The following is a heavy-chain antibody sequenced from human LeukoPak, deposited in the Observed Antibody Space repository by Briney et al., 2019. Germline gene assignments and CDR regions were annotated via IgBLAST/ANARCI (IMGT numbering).Heavy chain of an antibody. Sequence: PGGSLRLSCAASGFTVSSKYMSWVRQAPGKGLGWASVMYSGGSTYYADSVEGRFTISRDSSKNTVYLQMSSLGAEDTAVYYCASVTMVRGPHFDYWGQGTLVTVSS. CDR3: ASVTMVRGPHFDY. J-gene: IGHJ4*02. CDR1: GFTVSSKY. CDR2: MYSGGST. D-gene: IGHD3-10*01. V-gene: IGHV3-53*01.